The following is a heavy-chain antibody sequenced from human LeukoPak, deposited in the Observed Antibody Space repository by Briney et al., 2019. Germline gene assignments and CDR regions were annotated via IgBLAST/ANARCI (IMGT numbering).Heavy chain of an antibody. D-gene: IGHD6-19*01. CDR3: ARGADPLGYRRAVAGSYWYFDL. V-gene: IGHV3-21*01. CDR1: GFTFSSYS. J-gene: IGHJ2*01. Sequence: GGSLRLSCAASGFTFSSYSMNWVRQAPGKGLEWVSSISSSSSYIYYADSVKGRFTISRDNSKNTLYMQMNSLRAEGTAVYYCARGADPLGYRRAVAGSYWYFDLWGRGTLVTVSS. CDR2: ISSSSSYI.